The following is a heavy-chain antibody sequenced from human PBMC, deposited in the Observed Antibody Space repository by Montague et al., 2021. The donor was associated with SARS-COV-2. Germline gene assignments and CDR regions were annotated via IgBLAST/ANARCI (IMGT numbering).Heavy chain of an antibody. Sequence: SLRLSCAASGFTFSSYGMHWVRQAPGKGLEWVAVIWYDGSNKYYADSVKGRFTISRDNSKNTLYPQMNSLRAEDTAVYYCASQLGYCSGGSCKQVDYWGQGTLVTVSS. D-gene: IGHD2-15*01. CDR3: ASQLGYCSGGSCKQVDY. CDR2: IWYDGSNK. V-gene: IGHV3-33*01. CDR1: GFTFSSYG. J-gene: IGHJ4*02.